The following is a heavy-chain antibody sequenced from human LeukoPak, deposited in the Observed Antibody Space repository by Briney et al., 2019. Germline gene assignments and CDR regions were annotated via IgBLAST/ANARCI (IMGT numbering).Heavy chain of an antibody. CDR2: IYYSGST. CDR1: GGSISSSSYY. J-gene: IGHJ4*02. D-gene: IGHD4-17*01. Sequence: SETLSLTCTVSGGSISSSSYYWGWIRQPPGKGLEWIGSIYYSGSTYYNPSLKSRVTISVDTSKNQFSLKLSSVTAADTAVYYCARAIGDYGDPGYFDYWGQGTLVTVSS. V-gene: IGHV4-39*07. CDR3: ARAIGDYGDPGYFDY.